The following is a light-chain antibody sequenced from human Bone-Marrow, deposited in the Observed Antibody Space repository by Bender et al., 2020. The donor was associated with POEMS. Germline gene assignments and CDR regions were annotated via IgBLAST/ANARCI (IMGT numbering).Light chain of an antibody. CDR2: DVS. V-gene: IGLV2-14*01. CDR3: TAWDDSLSGRV. J-gene: IGLJ3*02. Sequence: QSALTQPASVSGSPGQSITISCTGTNSDVGGYNRVAWYQQPPGKAPQLMTYDVSVRPSGVSKRFSGSKSGNTASLAISVLRSEDEAVYYCTAWDDSLSGRVFGGGTKLTVL. CDR1: NSDVGGYNR.